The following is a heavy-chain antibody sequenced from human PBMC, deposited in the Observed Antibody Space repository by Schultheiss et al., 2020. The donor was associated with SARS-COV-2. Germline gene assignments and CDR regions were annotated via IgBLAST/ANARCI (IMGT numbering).Heavy chain of an antibody. J-gene: IGHJ6*02. V-gene: IGHV1-24*01. CDR3: ARGGSTAPYYYYGMDV. CDR2: IIPIFGTA. Sequence: ASVKVSCKVSGYTLTELSMHWVRQAPGKGLEWMGGIIPIFGTANYAQKFQGRVTMTEDTSTDTAYMELSSLRSEDTAVYYCARGGSTAPYYYYGMDVWGQGTTVTVSS. CDR1: GYTLTELS. D-gene: IGHD2-21*02.